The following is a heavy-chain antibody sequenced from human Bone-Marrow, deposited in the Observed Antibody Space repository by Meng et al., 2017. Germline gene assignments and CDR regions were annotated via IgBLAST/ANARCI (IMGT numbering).Heavy chain of an antibody. D-gene: IGHD6-19*01. V-gene: IGHV4-4*02. CDR3: AASPGWWRIDS. J-gene: IGHJ4*02. CDR1: GASVSSGYW. CDR2: FHHSGTT. Sequence: QGQLQEPGPGLVKPSGTLSLTCGVSGASVSSGYWWTWVRQPPGKGLEWIGEFHHSGTTNYNPSLRSRVTISVDTSKNQFSLRLTSVTAADTAVYYCAASPGWWRIDSWGQGTLVTVSS.